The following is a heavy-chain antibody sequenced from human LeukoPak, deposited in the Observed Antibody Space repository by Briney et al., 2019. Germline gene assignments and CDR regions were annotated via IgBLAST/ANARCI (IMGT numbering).Heavy chain of an antibody. D-gene: IGHD2-8*02. V-gene: IGHV1-2*02. Sequence: ASVKVSCKASGYTFTDYYIHWVRQAPGQGLEWMGWINPNSGETNYAQNFQGRVTLTRDNSITTAYMEVSGLRDDDTAVYSCARDTVAQSRTGFDSWGQGTLVSVSS. CDR2: INPNSGET. CDR3: ARDTVAQSRTGFDS. CDR1: GYTFTDYY. J-gene: IGHJ4*02.